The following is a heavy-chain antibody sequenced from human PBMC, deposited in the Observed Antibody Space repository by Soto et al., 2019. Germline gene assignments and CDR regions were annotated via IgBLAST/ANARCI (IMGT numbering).Heavy chain of an antibody. V-gene: IGHV1-46*01. J-gene: IGHJ3*01. Sequence: ASVKVSCKTSGYTFSTYYINWVRQAPGQGLEWMGIVNPNTAYTSYAQKFQGRVTMTRDTSTSTVYMELSSLTSEDTAVYFCAGWDSPDSSVFYDPLDVWGQGTMVTVSS. CDR2: VNPNTAYT. D-gene: IGHD3-22*01. CDR3: AGWDSPDSSVFYDPLDV. CDR1: GYTFSTYY.